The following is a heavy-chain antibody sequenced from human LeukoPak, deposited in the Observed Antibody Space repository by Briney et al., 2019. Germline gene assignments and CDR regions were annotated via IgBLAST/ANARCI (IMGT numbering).Heavy chain of an antibody. CDR1: GRNYRDYY. V-gene: IGHV1-2*02. D-gene: IGHD6-13*01. J-gene: IGHJ3*01. CDR2: TNPNSGGT. Sequence: GASVKVSCKASGRNYRDYYIHWVRHTPGQGLEWMGWTNPNSGGTRYAPKFQGRVTMSSDTAINTAYMELRRLRSDDTAVFYCARVNRFYFFKQQTAYEIWGQGTRVTVSS. CDR3: ARVNRFYFFKQQTAYEI.